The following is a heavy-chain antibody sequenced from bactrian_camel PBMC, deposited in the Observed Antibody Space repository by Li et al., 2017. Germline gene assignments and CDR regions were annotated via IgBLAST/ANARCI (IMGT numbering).Heavy chain of an antibody. V-gene: IGHV3S53*01. J-gene: IGHJ4*01. CDR1: GFTVSNYY. CDR2: IASDGST. Sequence: HVQLVESGGGSVQAGGSLRLSCAASGFTVSNYYVGWFRQVPGKEREGVASIASDGSTSYADSVKGRFTISQDSARNTVYLQMNNLQPEDTATYYCAEGRGSRGEHCYSLNYWGQGTQVTVS. CDR3: AEGRGSRGEHCYSLNY. D-gene: IGHD6*01.